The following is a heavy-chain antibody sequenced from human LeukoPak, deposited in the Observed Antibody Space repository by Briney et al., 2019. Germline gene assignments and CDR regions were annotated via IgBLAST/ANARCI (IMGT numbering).Heavy chain of an antibody. J-gene: IGHJ5*02. Sequence: GESLKISCKGSGYSFTSYYIGWVRQMPGKGLEWMGIIYPGDSDTKYSPSFQGQVTISADKSISTAYLQWSSLKASDTAMYYCARQVGGFGEVEWRNWFDPWGQGTLVTVSS. CDR1: GYSFTSYY. CDR3: ARQVGGFGEVEWRNWFDP. CDR2: IYPGDSDT. V-gene: IGHV5-51*01. D-gene: IGHD3-10*01.